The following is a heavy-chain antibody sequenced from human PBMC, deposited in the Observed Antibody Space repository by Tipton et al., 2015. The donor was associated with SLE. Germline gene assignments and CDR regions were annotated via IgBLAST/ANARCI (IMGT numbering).Heavy chain of an antibody. CDR1: GGSISSGGYY. J-gene: IGHJ3*02. CDR3: ARLGVAEGI. V-gene: IGHV4-61*02. CDR2: IYTSGST. Sequence: TLSLTCTVSGGSISSGGYYWSWIRQPAGKGLEWIGRIYTSGSTNYNPSLKSRVTISVDTSKNQFSLKLSSVTAADTAVYYCARLGVAEGIWGQGTMVTVSS. D-gene: IGHD3-10*01.